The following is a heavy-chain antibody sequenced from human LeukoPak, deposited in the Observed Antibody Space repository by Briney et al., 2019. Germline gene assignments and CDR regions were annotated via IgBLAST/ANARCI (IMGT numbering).Heavy chain of an antibody. V-gene: IGHV4-61*02. Sequence: SETLSLTCSVSGGSFSSGSYYWSWIRKPAGKGLEWVGRMYSRGGTDYNASLKSRLTISVDTSKNEMPLKLNSVTAADTAVYYCARDLGASDDFWSGYYIGDAFDIWGQGTMVTVSS. CDR2: MYSRGGT. CDR3: ARDLGASDDFWSGYYIGDAFDI. J-gene: IGHJ3*02. D-gene: IGHD3-3*01. CDR1: GGSFSSGSYY.